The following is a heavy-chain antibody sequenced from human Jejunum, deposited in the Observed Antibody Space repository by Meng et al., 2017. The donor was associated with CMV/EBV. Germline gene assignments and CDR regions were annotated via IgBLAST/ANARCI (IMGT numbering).Heavy chain of an antibody. V-gene: IGHV3-23*01. D-gene: IGHD2-15*01. Sequence: YGITFCDYALSCVRHSPGNGLACVSGIFGNALSAYYAASVKGRFTISRDNSKNTLYLQMNSLRAEDTAIYYCARGFCSGGTCNGAYWGQGALVTVSS. CDR2: IFGNALSA. CDR3: ARGFCSGGTCNGAY. CDR1: GITFCDYA. J-gene: IGHJ4*02.